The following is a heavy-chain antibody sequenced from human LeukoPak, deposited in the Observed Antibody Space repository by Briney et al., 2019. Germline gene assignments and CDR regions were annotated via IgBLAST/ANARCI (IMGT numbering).Heavy chain of an antibody. D-gene: IGHD4-17*01. CDR3: ASQSRGVTVTYLPN. V-gene: IGHV1-69*04. CDR1: GGTFSSYA. Sequence: SVKVSCKASGGTFSSYAISWVRQAPGQGLEWMGRIIPILGIANYAQKFQGRVTITADKSTSTAYMELSSLRSEDTAVYYCASQSRGVTVTYLPNWGQGTLVSVSS. CDR2: IIPILGIA. J-gene: IGHJ4*02.